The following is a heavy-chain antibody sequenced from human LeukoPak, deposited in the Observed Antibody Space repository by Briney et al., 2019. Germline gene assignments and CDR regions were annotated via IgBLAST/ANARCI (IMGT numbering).Heavy chain of an antibody. CDR1: GFTFSSYE. Sequence: GGSLRLSCAASGFTFSSYEMNWVRQAPGKGLEWVSYISSSGSTIYYADSVKGRFTISRDNAKKSLYLQMNSLRAEDTGVYYCARLGERAYFDYWGQGTLVTVSS. J-gene: IGHJ4*02. CDR2: ISSSGSTI. D-gene: IGHD6-6*01. CDR3: ARLGERAYFDY. V-gene: IGHV3-48*03.